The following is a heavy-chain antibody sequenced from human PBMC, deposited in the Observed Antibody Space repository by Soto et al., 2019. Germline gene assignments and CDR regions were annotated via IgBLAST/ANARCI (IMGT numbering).Heavy chain of an antibody. Sequence: ASVKVSCKASGYTFTSYGISWVRQAPGQGLEWMGWISAYNGNTNYAQKLQGRVTMTTDTSTSTAYMELRSLRSDDTAVYYCARASILLWFGDSFDPWGQGTLVTVSS. CDR3: ARASILLWFGDSFDP. D-gene: IGHD3-10*01. J-gene: IGHJ5*02. CDR2: ISAYNGNT. CDR1: GYTFTSYG. V-gene: IGHV1-18*01.